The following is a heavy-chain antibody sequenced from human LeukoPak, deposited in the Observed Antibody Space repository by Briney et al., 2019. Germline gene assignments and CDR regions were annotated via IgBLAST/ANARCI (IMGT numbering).Heavy chain of an antibody. CDR1: GGSITSINW. J-gene: IGHJ4*02. CDR2: IYYSGNT. CDR3: ARRVNEFDY. V-gene: IGHV4-30-4*01. Sequence: SETLSLTCAVSGGSITSINWWNWVRQPPGKGLEWIGYIYYSGNTYYNPSLKSRVTISVDTSKNQFSLKLSSVTAADTAVYYCARRVNEFDYWGQGTLVTVSS.